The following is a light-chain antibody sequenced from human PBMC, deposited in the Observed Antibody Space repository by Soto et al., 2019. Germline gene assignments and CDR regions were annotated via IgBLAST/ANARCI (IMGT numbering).Light chain of an antibody. CDR2: GAS. V-gene: IGKV3-20*01. J-gene: IGKJ5*01. CDR1: QSVSSSY. CDR3: PRRYMRPIT. Sequence: EIVLTQSPGTLSLSPGERATLSCRASQSVSSSYLAWYQQKPGQAPRLLIYGASSRATRIPDRFRGIRSGTDSTLTITSLDPEHSAVSSTPRRYMRPITLGQGTRREIK.